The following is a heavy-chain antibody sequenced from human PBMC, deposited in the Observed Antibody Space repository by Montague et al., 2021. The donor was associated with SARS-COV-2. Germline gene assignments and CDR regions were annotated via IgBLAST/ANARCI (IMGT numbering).Heavy chain of an antibody. V-gene: IGHV4-31*03. CDR1: GGSISSGGYY. J-gene: IGHJ3*02. D-gene: IGHD3-22*01. Sequence: TLSLTCTVSGGSISSGGYYWSWIRQHPGKGLEWIGYIYYSGSTYYNPSLKSRVTISVDTSKNQFSLKLSSVTAADTAVYYCARAGTITMIVVVIDDFDIWGQGTMVTVSS. CDR2: IYYSGST. CDR3: ARAGTITMIVVVIDDFDI.